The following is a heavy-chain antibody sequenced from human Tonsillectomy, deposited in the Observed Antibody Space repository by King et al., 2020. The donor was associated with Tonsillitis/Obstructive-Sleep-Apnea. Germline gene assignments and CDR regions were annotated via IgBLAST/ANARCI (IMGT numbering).Heavy chain of an antibody. J-gene: IGHJ4*02. CDR2: IDPSDSYT. V-gene: IGHV5-10-1*01. CDR1: GYSFTTYW. Sequence: QLVQSGAEVKKSGESLRISCKGSGYSFTTYWISWVRQMPGKVLEWMGRIDPSDSYTNYSPSFQGHATISIDKSISTAYLQWSSLKASDTAMYYCARTYSGTYYRNFDYWGQGTLVTVSS. CDR3: ARTYSGTYYRNFDY. D-gene: IGHD1-26*01.